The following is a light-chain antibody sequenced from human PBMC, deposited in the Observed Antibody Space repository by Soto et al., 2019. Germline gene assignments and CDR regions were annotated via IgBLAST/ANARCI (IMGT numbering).Light chain of an antibody. CDR3: SSYTSSSTRV. CDR1: SSDVGGYKY. J-gene: IGLJ1*01. V-gene: IGLV2-14*01. Sequence: QSVLTQPASVSGSPGQSITIPCTGTSSDVGGYKYVSWYQQHPGEAPKLMIYDVSNRPSGVSNRFSGSKSGNTASLTISGLQAEDEADYYCSSYTSSSTRVFGTGTKVTVL. CDR2: DVS.